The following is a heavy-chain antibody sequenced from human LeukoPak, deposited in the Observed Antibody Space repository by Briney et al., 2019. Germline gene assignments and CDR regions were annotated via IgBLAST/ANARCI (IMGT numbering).Heavy chain of an antibody. CDR3: ARCIKDVDTIFGVVIIPAGGVDY. V-gene: IGHV4-34*01. D-gene: IGHD3-3*01. CDR1: GGSFTGYY. J-gene: IGHJ4*02. Sequence: PSETLSLTCAVYGGSFTGYYWSWIRQSPGKGLEWIGEINRSGVTNYNPSLKSRVTLSVDTSKNQFSLKLSSVTAADTAVYYCARCIKDVDTIFGVVIIPAGGVDYWGQGTLVTVSS. CDR2: INRSGVT.